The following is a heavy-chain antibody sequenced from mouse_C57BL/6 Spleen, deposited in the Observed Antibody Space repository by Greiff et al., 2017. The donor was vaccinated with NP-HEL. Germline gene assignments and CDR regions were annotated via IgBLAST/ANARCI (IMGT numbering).Heavy chain of an antibody. J-gene: IGHJ1*03. V-gene: IGHV2-3*01. CDR1: GFSLPSYG. CDR2: LWGDGST. Sequence: VMLVESGPGLVAPSQSLSITCTVSGFSLPSYGVSWVRQPPGKGLEWLGVLWGDGSTNYHSALISRLSISKDNTKSQVFLNLNSLQTDDTATYYCSNGDGDWYFGVWGTGTTVTVST. CDR3: SNGDGDWYFGV. D-gene: IGHD3-3*01.